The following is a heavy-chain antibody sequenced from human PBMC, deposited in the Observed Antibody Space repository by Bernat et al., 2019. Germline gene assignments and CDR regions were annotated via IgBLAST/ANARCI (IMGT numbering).Heavy chain of an antibody. V-gene: IGHV3-15*01. Sequence: EVQLVESGGGLVKPGGSLRLSCAASGFTFSNAWMSWVRQAPGKGLEWVGRIKSKTDGGTTDYAAPVKGRFTISRDNSKNTLYLQMNSLKTEDTAVYYCTTEREGWLDAFDIWGQGTMVTVSS. CDR2: IKSKTDGGTT. CDR1: GFTFSNAW. J-gene: IGHJ3*02. CDR3: TTEREGWLDAFDI. D-gene: IGHD6-19*01.